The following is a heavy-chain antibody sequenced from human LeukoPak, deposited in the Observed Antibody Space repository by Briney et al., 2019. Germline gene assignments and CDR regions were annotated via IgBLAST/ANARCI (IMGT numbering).Heavy chain of an antibody. CDR2: IYYSGST. CDR1: GGSISSGSYY. D-gene: IGHD3-22*01. Sequence: PSETLSLTCTVSGGSISSGSYYWSWIRQPPGKGLEWIGYIYYSGSTNYNPSLKSRVTISVDRSKNQFSLKLSSVTAADTAVYYCARYYYDSSGYWAADYWGQGTLVTVSS. J-gene: IGHJ4*02. V-gene: IGHV4-61*01. CDR3: ARYYYDSSGYWAADY.